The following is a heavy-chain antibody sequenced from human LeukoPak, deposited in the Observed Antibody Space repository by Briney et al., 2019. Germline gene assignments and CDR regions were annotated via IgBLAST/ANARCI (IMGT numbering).Heavy chain of an antibody. J-gene: IGHJ4*02. CDR2: ISGSGGST. V-gene: IGHV3-23*01. D-gene: IGHD6-6*01. Sequence: TGGSLRLSCAASGFTFSSYAMSWVRQAPGKGLEGVSAISGSGGSTYYADSVKGRFTISRDNSKNTLCLQMNSLRAEDAAVYYCATDSSSSLMDDYWGQGTLVTVSS. CDR3: ATDSSSSLMDDY. CDR1: GFTFSSYA.